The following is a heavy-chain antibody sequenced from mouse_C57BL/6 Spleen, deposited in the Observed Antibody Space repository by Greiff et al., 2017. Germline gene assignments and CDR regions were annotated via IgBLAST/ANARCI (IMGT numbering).Heavy chain of an antibody. CDR1: GYTFTSYW. Sequence: QVQLQQSGAELVKPGASVKLSCKASGYTFTSYWMHWVKQRPGRGLEWIGSIDPNSGGTKYNEKFKSKATLTVDKPSSTAYMQLSSLTSEDSAVYYCARDWEGYFDVWGTGTTVTVSS. CDR2: IDPNSGGT. J-gene: IGHJ1*03. V-gene: IGHV1-72*01. CDR3: ARDWEGYFDV. D-gene: IGHD4-1*01.